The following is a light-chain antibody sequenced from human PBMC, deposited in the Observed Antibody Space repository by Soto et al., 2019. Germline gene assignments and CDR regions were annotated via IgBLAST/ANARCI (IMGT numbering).Light chain of an antibody. V-gene: IGKV3-15*01. Sequence: EIVMTQSPATLSVSPGERATLSCRASQSVSSNLAWYQQKPGQAPRLLIYGASTRATGIPARFSGSGSGTEFTLTISRLQSEYFAVYYCQQYNYSPPLTFGPGTKVDIK. CDR1: QSVSSN. CDR3: QQYNYSPPLT. J-gene: IGKJ3*01. CDR2: GAS.